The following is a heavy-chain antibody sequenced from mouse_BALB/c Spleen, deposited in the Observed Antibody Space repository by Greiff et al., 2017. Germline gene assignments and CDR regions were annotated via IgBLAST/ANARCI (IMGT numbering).Heavy chain of an antibody. Sequence: EVMLVESGPELVKPGASVKIPCKASGYTFTDYNMDWVKQSHGKSLEWIGDINPNNGGTIYNQKFKGKATLTVDKSSSTAYMELRSLTSEDTAVYYCARVYPSYYAMDYWGQGTSVTVSS. J-gene: IGHJ4*01. D-gene: IGHD1-3*01. CDR1: GYTFTDYN. CDR3: ARVYPSYYAMDY. V-gene: IGHV1-18*01. CDR2: INPNNGGT.